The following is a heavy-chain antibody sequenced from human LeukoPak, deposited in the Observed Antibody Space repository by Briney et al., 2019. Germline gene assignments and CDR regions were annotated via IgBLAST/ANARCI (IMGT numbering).Heavy chain of an antibody. CDR2: ISAYNGNT. CDR1: GYTFTTSG. CDR3: ARGLPKYSGSYLNDY. V-gene: IGHV1-18*01. D-gene: IGHD1-26*01. Sequence: GASVKVSCKASGYTFTTSGISWVRQAPGQGLEWMGWISAYNGNTNYAQKLQGRVTMTTDTSTSTAYMELRSLRSDDTAVYYCARGLPKYSGSYLNDYWGQGTLVTVSS. J-gene: IGHJ4*02.